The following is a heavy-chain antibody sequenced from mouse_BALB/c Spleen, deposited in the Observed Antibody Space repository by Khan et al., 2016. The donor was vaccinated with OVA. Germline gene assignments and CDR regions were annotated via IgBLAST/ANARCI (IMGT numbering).Heavy chain of an antibody. J-gene: IGHJ2*01. Sequence: QIQLVQSGPELKKPGETVKISCKAFGYTFKDYVMNWVKQSPGEGLKWMGWMNTYTGEPTYADDFEGRFAFSLETSANTAYLQISSLKAEDTATCCCGRFHGGYWGQGTTLTVSS. V-gene: IGHV9-3-1*01. CDR3: GRFHGGY. CDR1: GYTFKDYV. CDR2: MNTYTGEP.